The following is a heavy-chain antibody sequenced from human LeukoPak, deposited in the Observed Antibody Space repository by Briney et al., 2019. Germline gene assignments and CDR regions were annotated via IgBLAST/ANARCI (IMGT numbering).Heavy chain of an antibody. Sequence: PGGSLRLSCAASGFTFSSYGMHWVRQAPGKGLEWVAVISYDGSNKYYADSVKGRFTISRDNSKNTLYLQMNSLRAEDTAVYYCARPTYCSGGSCYFGYWGQGTLVTVSS. D-gene: IGHD2-15*01. CDR2: ISYDGSNK. CDR3: ARPTYCSGGSCYFGY. V-gene: IGHV3-30*03. CDR1: GFTFSSYG. J-gene: IGHJ4*02.